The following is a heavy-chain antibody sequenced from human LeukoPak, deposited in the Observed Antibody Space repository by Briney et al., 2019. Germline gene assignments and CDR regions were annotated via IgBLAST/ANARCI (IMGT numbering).Heavy chain of an antibody. V-gene: IGHV4-34*01. D-gene: IGHD3-22*01. J-gene: IGHJ6*03. CDR2: INGSGGT. CDR3: ARRVTVIYYMDL. Sequence: SETLSLTCAVSGYSISSGYYWTWIRPFPGRGLEWIGEINGSGGTNSNPSLKSRVTMSVDTSKNQFSLKLTSVTAADTAVYYCARRVTVIYYMDLWGKGTTVTVSS. CDR1: GYSISSGYY.